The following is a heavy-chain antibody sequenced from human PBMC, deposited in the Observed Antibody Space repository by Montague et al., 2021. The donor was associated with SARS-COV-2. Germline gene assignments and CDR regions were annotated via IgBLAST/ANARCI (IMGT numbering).Heavy chain of an antibody. CDR3: ARLVVVAATPY. CDR2: IKQDGSEK. Sequence: SLSLSCSASGFTFSSYWMSWVRQAPGKGLEWVANIKQDGSEKYYVDSVKGRFTISRDNAKNSLSLQMNGLRAEDTAVYYCARLVVVAATPYWGQGTLVTVSS. J-gene: IGHJ4*02. D-gene: IGHD2-15*01. V-gene: IGHV3-7*01. CDR1: GFTFSSYW.